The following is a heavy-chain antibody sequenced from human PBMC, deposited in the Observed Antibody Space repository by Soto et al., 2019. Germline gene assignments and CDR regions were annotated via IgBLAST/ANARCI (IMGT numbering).Heavy chain of an antibody. J-gene: IGHJ3*02. V-gene: IGHV3-23*01. CDR3: ANGTSWSPPLAPDI. Sequence: GGSLRLSCAASGFTFSSYAMNWVRQAPGKGLEWVSSISGSGGSTYYADSVKGWFTISRDSSKNTLYLQMNSLRAEDTPVFYFANGTSWSPPLAPDIWDQGTMVTV. CDR2: ISGSGGST. CDR1: GFTFSSYA.